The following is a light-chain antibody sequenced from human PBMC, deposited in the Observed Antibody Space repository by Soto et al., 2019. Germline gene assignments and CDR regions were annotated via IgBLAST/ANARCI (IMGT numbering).Light chain of an antibody. Sequence: EIVLTQSPGTLSLSPGERATLSCRASQSVGNDYLAWYQQKPGQAPRLLIDDASRRAAGIPDRFSGSGSGTTFTPTTSRLEPEDFAVYYCQQCATSPLTFGQGTRVEIK. CDR3: QQCATSPLT. V-gene: IGKV3-20*01. J-gene: IGKJ1*01. CDR1: QSVGNDY. CDR2: DAS.